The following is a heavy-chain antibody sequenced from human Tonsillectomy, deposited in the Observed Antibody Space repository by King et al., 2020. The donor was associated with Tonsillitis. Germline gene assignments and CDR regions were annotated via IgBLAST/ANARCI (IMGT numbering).Heavy chain of an antibody. CDR1: GGSPTGGVYY. Sequence: QLQESGPGLGKRSQTLSLTCTVSGGSPTGGVYYWGWVRPYPGKGLEWLGYLYYSENTSYNPSLKSRLTISLDTSKNQLSLKVTSVTAADTAVYYCGRYEGGVFDHWGQGTLVTVSS. J-gene: IGHJ5*02. D-gene: IGHD2-15*01. CDR2: LYYSENT. CDR3: GRYEGGVFDH. V-gene: IGHV4-31*03.